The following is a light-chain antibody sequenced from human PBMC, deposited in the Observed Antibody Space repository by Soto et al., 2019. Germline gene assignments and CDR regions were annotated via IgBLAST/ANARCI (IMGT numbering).Light chain of an antibody. CDR3: QHYGSSPET. V-gene: IGKV3-20*01. CDR1: QSVSSTY. J-gene: IGKJ1*01. CDR2: AAS. Sequence: EIVLTQSPGTLSLSPGERATLSCRASQSVSSTYLAWYQQKPGQAPRLLIYAASSRATGIPDRFSGSGSGTDFTLTIRRLEPEDFAVYYCQHYGSSPETFGQGTKVEIK.